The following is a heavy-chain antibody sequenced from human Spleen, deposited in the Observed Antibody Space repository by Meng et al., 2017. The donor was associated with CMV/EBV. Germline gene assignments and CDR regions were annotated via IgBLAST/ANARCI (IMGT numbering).Heavy chain of an antibody. J-gene: IGHJ6*02. Sequence: GGSLRLSCVASEFTVSNYYMNWVRQAPGKGLEWVSVIYRGGSTYYADSVKGRFTISRDNSKNTVNLQVNSLKPEDTAVYYCARSKYDFWSGTPDYHGMDVWGQGTTVTVSS. CDR2: IYRGGST. V-gene: IGHV3-53*05. CDR3: ARSKYDFWSGTPDYHGMDV. CDR1: EFTVSNYY. D-gene: IGHD3-3*01.